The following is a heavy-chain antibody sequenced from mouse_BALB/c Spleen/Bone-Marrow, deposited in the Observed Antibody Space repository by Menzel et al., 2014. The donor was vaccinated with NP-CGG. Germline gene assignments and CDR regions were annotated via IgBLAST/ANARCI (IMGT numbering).Heavy chain of an antibody. J-gene: IGHJ3*01. CDR3: ARDGSWFPD. V-gene: IGHV1-54*01. CDR1: GYAFTNYW. CDR2: INPGSGGA. D-gene: IGHD2-3*01. Sequence: QVQLQQSGAELVRPGTSVKVSCKASGYAFTNYWIEWVKQRPGQGLEWIGVINPGSGGAKYNEKFKAKVTLTADKSSSTASMQLSSLTSDDSAVYFYARDGSWFPDWGQGTPVTVS.